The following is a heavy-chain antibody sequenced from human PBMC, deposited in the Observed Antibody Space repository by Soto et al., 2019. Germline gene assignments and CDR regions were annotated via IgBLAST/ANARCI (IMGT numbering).Heavy chain of an antibody. CDR2: ISYDGSNK. D-gene: IGHD3-3*01. CDR3: AKLYYDFWSGYNSGFDY. J-gene: IGHJ4*02. Sequence: QVQLVESGGGVVQPGRSLRLSCAASGFTFSSYGMHWVRQAPGKGLEWVAVISYDGSNKYYADSVKGRFTISSDNSKNTLYLQMNRLRAEDTAVYYCAKLYYDFWSGYNSGFDYWGQGTLVTVSS. CDR1: GFTFSSYG. V-gene: IGHV3-30*18.